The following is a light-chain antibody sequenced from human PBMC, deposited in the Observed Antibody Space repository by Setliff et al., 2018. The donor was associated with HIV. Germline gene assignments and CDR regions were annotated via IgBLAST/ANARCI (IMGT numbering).Light chain of an antibody. V-gene: IGLV2-14*02. CDR3: SSYTSSTTRV. J-gene: IGLJ1*01. CDR1: TRDAANYNL. CDR2: EVN. Sequence: QSALTQPASVSGSPGQSITISCSGSTRDAANYNLVSWYQQHPGKAPKLIIFEVNKRPSGVSNRFSGSKSGNTASLTISGPQAEDEADYYCSSYTSSTTRVFGTGTKVTVL.